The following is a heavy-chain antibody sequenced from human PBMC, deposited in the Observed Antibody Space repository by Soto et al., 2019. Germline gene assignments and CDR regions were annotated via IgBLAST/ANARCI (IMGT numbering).Heavy chain of an antibody. CDR3: ARSIVVVTAADY. Sequence: QVQLVQSGAEVKKPGASVKVSCKASGYTFTSYAMHWVRQAPGQRLEWMGWINVGNGNTKYSQKFQGRVTITRDTSASTAYMELSSLRSEDTAVYYCARSIVVVTAADYWDQGTLVTVSS. J-gene: IGHJ4*02. CDR1: GYTFTSYA. CDR2: INVGNGNT. D-gene: IGHD2-21*02. V-gene: IGHV1-3*01.